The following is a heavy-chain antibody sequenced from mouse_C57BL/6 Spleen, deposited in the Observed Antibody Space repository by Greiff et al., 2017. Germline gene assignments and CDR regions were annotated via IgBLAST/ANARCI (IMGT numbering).Heavy chain of an antibody. CDR3: AREGYAMDY. Sequence: VKLMESGPELVKPGASVKISCKASGYAFSSSWMNWVKRRPGKGLEWIGRIYPGDGDTNYNGKFKGKATLTADKSSSTAYMQLSSLTSEDSAVYFCAREGYAMDYWGQGTSVTVAS. CDR1: GYAFSSSW. J-gene: IGHJ4*01. CDR2: IYPGDGDT. V-gene: IGHV1-82*01.